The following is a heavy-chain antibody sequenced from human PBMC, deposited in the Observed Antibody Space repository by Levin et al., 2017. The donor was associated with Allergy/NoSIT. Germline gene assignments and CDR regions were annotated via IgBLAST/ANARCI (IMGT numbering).Heavy chain of an antibody. CDR3: ARVPYSYGMDV. Sequence: LSLTCEVSGFPFGTYWMTWVRQAPGKGLEWLANIKQDGGEKYYVDSVKGRFTISRDNAKNSLYLQMSSLRAEDTAVYYCARVPYSYGMDVWGQGTTVTVSS. CDR1: GFPFGTYW. V-gene: IGHV3-7*01. CDR2: IKQDGGEK. J-gene: IGHJ6*02.